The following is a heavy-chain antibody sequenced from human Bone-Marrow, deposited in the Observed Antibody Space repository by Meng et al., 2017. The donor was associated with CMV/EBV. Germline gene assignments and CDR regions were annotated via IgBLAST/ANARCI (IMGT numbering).Heavy chain of an antibody. V-gene: IGHV3-30*04. J-gene: IGHJ6*02. D-gene: IGHD1-26*01. Sequence: GESLKISCAASGFTFSSYAMHWVRQAPGKGLEWVAVISYDGSNKYYADSVKGRFTISRDNSKNTLYLQMNSLRAEDTAVYYCARDLVEPPYYYYGMDVWGQGTTVTVSS. CDR1: GFTFSSYA. CDR3: ARDLVEPPYYYYGMDV. CDR2: ISYDGSNK.